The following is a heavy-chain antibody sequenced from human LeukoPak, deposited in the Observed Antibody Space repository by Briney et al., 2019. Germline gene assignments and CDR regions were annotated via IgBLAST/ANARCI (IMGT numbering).Heavy chain of an antibody. CDR3: ARVPMWLWFGIPLGAFDI. CDR1: GYTFTSYY. CDR2: INPSGGST. V-gene: IGHV1-46*01. J-gene: IGHJ3*02. D-gene: IGHD3-10*01. Sequence: ASVKVSCKASGYTFTSYYMHWVRQAPGQGLEWMGIINPSGGSTSDAQKFQGRVTMTRDMSTSTVYMELSSLRSEDTAVYYCARVPMWLWFGIPLGAFDIWGQGTMVTVSS.